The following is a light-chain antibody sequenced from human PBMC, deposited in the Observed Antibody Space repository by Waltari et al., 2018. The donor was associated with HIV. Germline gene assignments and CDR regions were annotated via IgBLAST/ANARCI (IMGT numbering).Light chain of an antibody. CDR3: CSYGGSSTWV. CDR2: EAV. V-gene: IGLV2-23*01. Sequence: QSALTQPASVSGSPGQSITISCTGTSSDVGNYNLVSWYQQYPGKAPKLMIYEAVKRPSGVANRSSASKSGNTASLTISRLQAEDEAEYYCCSYGGSSTWVFGGGTKLTVL. CDR1: SSDVGNYNL. J-gene: IGLJ3*02.